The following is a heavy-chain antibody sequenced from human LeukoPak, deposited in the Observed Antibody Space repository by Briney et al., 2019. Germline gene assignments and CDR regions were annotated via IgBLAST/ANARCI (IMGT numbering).Heavy chain of an antibody. CDR3: ARAGLSGGDYPFDFDY. J-gene: IGHJ4*02. CDR2: ISSNGGST. V-gene: IGHV3-64*01. D-gene: IGHD2-21*02. CDR1: GFTFSSYA. Sequence: GGSLRLSCAASGFTFSSYAMHWVRQAPGKGLEYVSAISSNGGSTYYANSVKGRFTISRDNSKNTLYLQMGSLRAEDMAVYYCARAGLSGGDYPFDFDYWGQGTLVTVSS.